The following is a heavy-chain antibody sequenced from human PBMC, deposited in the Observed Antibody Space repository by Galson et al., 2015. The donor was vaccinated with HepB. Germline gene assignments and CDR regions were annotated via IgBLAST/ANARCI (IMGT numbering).Heavy chain of an antibody. V-gene: IGHV1-24*01. J-gene: IGHJ5*02. Sequence: SVTVSCKVSGYTLTDLSMHWVRQAPGKGLEWMGGFDPDDGETIYAQKFQGRVTMTEDTSTDTAYMELSSLRSEDTAVYYCATALDSSSWYVTWFDPWGQGTLVTVSS. CDR1: GYTLTDLS. D-gene: IGHD6-13*01. CDR3: ATALDSSSWYVTWFDP. CDR2: FDPDDGET.